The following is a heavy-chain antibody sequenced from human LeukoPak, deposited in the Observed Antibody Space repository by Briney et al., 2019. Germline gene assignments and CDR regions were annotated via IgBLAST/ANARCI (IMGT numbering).Heavy chain of an antibody. CDR2: ISSYNGNT. CDR3: ARVYDFWSDYWYYMDV. Sequence: ASVKVSCKASGYTFSTYGVSWVRQAPGQGLEWMGWISSYNGNTHFAQKFQGRITMTTDTSTSTAYMELRSLRSDDTAVYYCARVYDFWSDYWYYMDVWGKGTTVTVSS. CDR1: GYTFSTYG. D-gene: IGHD3-3*01. J-gene: IGHJ6*03. V-gene: IGHV1-18*01.